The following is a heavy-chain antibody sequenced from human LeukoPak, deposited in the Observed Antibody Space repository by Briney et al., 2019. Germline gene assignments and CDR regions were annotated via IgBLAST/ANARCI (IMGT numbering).Heavy chain of an antibody. CDR3: ARGPSSGWSFDVNWFDP. J-gene: IGHJ5*02. Sequence: SETLSLTCTVSGGSISSSSYYWGWIRQPPGKGLEWIGSIYYSGSTYYNPSLKSRVTISVDTSKNQFSLKLSSVTAADTAVYYCARGPSSGWSFDVNWFDPWGQGTLVTVSS. CDR2: IYYSGST. V-gene: IGHV4-39*01. D-gene: IGHD6-19*01. CDR1: GGSISSSSYY.